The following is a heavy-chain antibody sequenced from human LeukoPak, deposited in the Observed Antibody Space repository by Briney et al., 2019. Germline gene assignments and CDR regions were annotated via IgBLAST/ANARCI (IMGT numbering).Heavy chain of an antibody. Sequence: GGSLRLSCAASGFAVSSSYMSWVRQAPGKGLEWVSAISGSGGSTYYADSVKGRFTISRDNSKNTLYLQMNSLRAEDTAVYYCAKVRGSGWDDAFDIWGQGTMVTVSS. CDR1: GFAVSSSY. D-gene: IGHD6-19*01. J-gene: IGHJ3*02. V-gene: IGHV3-23*01. CDR2: ISGSGGST. CDR3: AKVRGSGWDDAFDI.